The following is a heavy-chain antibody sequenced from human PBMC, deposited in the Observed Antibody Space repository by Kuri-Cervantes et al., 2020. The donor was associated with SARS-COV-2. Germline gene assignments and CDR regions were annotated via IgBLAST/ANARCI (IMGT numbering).Heavy chain of an antibody. Sequence: LSLTCAASGFTFSSYAMHWVRQAPGKGLEYVSAISTNGGSTYYANSVKGRFTISRDNPKNTLYLQMGSLRAEDMAFYYCARDEIAYDFWSGYYLGYWGQGTLVTVSS. CDR2: ISTNGGST. CDR3: ARDEIAYDFWSGYYLGY. D-gene: IGHD3-3*01. V-gene: IGHV3-64*01. J-gene: IGHJ4*02. CDR1: GFTFSSYA.